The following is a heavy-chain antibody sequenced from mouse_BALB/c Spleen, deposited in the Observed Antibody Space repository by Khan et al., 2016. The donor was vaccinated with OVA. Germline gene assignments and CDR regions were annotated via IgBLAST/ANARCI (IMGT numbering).Heavy chain of an antibody. D-gene: IGHD1-1*01. V-gene: IGHV1S136*01. CDR2: INPYNDGT. CDR1: GYTFTNYV. CDR3: ARFASSPYYAMDF. Sequence: MQLEESGPELVKPGASVKMSCKASGYTFTNYVMHWVIQRPGQGLEWIGYINPYNDGTKYNEKFKGKATLTTDKSSSTAYMELSSLTSEDSAVXYWARFASSPYYAMDFWGQRTSVTSSS. J-gene: IGHJ4*01.